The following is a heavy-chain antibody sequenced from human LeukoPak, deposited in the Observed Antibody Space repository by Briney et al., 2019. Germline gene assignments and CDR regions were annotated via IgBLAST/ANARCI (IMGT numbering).Heavy chain of an antibody. V-gene: IGHV4-4*07. CDR3: ARAHGSGSYFNYYYYGMDV. Sequence: PSETLSLTCTVSGGSISSNYWSWIRQPAGKGLEWIGRIYTSGSTNYNPSLKSRVTISVDTSKNQFSLKLSSVTAADTAVYYCARAHGSGSYFNYYYYGMDVWGQGTTVTASS. D-gene: IGHD3-10*01. CDR2: IYTSGST. CDR1: GGSISSNY. J-gene: IGHJ6*02.